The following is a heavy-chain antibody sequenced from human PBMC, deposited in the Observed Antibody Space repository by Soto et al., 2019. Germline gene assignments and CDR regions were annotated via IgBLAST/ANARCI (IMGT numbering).Heavy chain of an antibody. V-gene: IGHV4-30-4*01. CDR2: IYYTGNN. CDR1: GDSISSPHYY. Sequence: SETLSLTCTVSGDSISSPHYYWTWIRQPPGKGLEWVGYIYYTGNNFYNPALKSRVAMSVDPSTNQFSLKLASVTDADTAVYYCARSDVLRYFGAGNWFDPWGQGTLVTVSS. J-gene: IGHJ5*02. CDR3: ARSDVLRYFGAGNWFDP. D-gene: IGHD3-9*01.